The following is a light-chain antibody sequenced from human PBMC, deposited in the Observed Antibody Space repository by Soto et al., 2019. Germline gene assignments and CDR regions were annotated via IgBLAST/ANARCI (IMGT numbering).Light chain of an antibody. J-gene: IGKJ2*01. V-gene: IGKV3-20*01. CDR2: GAS. Sequence: EGMLTQSPGTLSLSPGEGAILSCRSSQSVIRNYLAWYQKKPGQAPRLLIYGASSRATGIPDRLSGSGSGTGFTLTISRLEPEDFAVYYCQKYDTSPYDFGQGTKLEI. CDR3: QKYDTSPYD. CDR1: QSVIRNY.